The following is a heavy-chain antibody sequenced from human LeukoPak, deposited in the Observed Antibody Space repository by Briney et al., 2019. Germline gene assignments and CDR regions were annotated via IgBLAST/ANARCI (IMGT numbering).Heavy chain of an antibody. J-gene: IGHJ4*02. D-gene: IGHD3-22*01. CDR3: AKDLEATYDSSPVDY. CDR1: GFTFSSYG. CDR2: ISYGGSNK. Sequence: PGGSLRLSCAASGFTFSSYGMHWVRQAPGKGLEWVAVISYGGSNKYYADSVKGRFTISRDNSKNTLYLQMNSLRAEDTAVYYCAKDLEATYDSSPVDYWGQGTLVTVSS. V-gene: IGHV3-30*18.